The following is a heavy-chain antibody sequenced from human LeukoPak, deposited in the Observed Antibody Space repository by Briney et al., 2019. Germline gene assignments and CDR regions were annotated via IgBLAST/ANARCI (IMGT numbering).Heavy chain of an antibody. J-gene: IGHJ5*02. CDR3: VPDGRERDDIVTGFWGWFAP. CDR1: GFSFSNHG. Sequence: GGSLRLSCAASGFSFSNHGMHWVRQAPGKRLEWVAVIWDDGNNKRYANSVNGRFTISRDNSENTLYLQMNGLTAEDTAMYYCVPDGRERDDIVTGFWGWFAPWGQGTLVTVSS. D-gene: IGHD3-9*01. CDR2: IWDDGNNK. V-gene: IGHV3-33*01.